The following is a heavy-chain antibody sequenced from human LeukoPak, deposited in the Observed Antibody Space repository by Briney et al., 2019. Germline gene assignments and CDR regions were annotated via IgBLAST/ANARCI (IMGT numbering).Heavy chain of an antibody. J-gene: IGHJ4*02. D-gene: IGHD5-12*01. CDR3: GRIIPLVATIVD. V-gene: IGHV4-59*01. CDR2: IFDGGTT. Sequence: SESLSLTCTVSGGSISSYYWTWIRQPPGKGLEWLGYIFDGGTTNYNPSLKSRITISVDTSKNQFSLKMSSVTAADTAVYYCGRIIPLVATIVDWGQGTLVTVSS. CDR1: GGSISSYY.